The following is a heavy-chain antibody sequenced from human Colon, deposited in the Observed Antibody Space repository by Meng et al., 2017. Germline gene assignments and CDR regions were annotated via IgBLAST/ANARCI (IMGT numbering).Heavy chain of an antibody. CDR2: ISYDGSNK. CDR3: ARDGSLSFGELDYFDY. D-gene: IGHD3-10*01. CDR1: GFTFSNYA. J-gene: IGHJ4*02. Sequence: GESLKISCAASGFTFSNYAIHWVRQAPDKGLEWAAVISYDGSNKYYADSVKGRFTISRDSSKNTLYLQMNSLRAEDTAVYFCARDGSLSFGELDYFDYWGQGTPVTVSS. V-gene: IGHV3-30*01.